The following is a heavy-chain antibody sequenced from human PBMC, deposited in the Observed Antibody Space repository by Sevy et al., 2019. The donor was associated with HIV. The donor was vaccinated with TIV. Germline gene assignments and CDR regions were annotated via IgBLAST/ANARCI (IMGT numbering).Heavy chain of an antibody. V-gene: IGHV2-70*01. Sequence: SGPTLVNPTQTLTLTCTFSGFSLSTSGMCVSWIRQPPGKALEWLALIDWDDDKYYRTSLKTRLTISKDTSKNQVFLTMTNMDPVDTATYYCARIVSGDSIGYFPDYWGQGTLVTVSS. D-gene: IGHD3-22*01. J-gene: IGHJ4*02. CDR2: IDWDDDK. CDR3: ARIVSGDSIGYFPDY. CDR1: GFSLSTSGMC.